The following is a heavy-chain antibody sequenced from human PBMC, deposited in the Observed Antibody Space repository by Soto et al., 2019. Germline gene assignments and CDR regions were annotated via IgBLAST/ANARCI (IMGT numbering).Heavy chain of an antibody. Sequence: GGSLRLSCAASGFTFSSYAMHWVRQAPGKGLEYVSAISSNGVSTYYANSVKGRFTISRDNSKNTLYVQMNSLRAEDTALYYCARSPQPTRGIHWYFDLWGRGILVTVSS. CDR2: ISSNGVST. V-gene: IGHV3-64*01. D-gene: IGHD1-26*01. CDR3: ARSPQPTRGIHWYFDL. CDR1: GFTFSSYA. J-gene: IGHJ2*01.